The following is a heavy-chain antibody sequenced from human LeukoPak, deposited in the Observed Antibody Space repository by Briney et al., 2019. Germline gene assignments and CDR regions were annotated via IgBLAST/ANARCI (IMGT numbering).Heavy chain of an antibody. J-gene: IGHJ3*02. CDR1: GFTFSSFA. Sequence: GGSLRLSCAASGFTFSSFAMHWVRQAPGKGLEWVSSISSSSSYIYYADSVKGRFTISRDNAKNSLYLQMNSLRAEDTAVYYCARNCTNGVCPSLDAFDIWGQGTMVTVSS. V-gene: IGHV3-21*01. CDR2: ISSSSSYI. D-gene: IGHD2-8*01. CDR3: ARNCTNGVCPSLDAFDI.